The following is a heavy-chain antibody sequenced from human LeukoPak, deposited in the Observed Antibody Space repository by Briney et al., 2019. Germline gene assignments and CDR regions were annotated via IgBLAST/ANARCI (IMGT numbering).Heavy chain of an antibody. D-gene: IGHD2-2*02. V-gene: IGHV4-59*10. CDR1: GGSFSGYY. J-gene: IGHJ5*02. CDR3: AREIYCSSTSCYSENWFDP. Sequence: SETLSLTCAVYGGSFSGYYWSWIRQPAGKGLEWIGRIYTSGSTNYNPSLKSRVTMSVDTSKNQFSLKLSSVTAADTAVYYCAREIYCSSTSCYSENWFDPWGQGTLVTVSS. CDR2: IYTSGST.